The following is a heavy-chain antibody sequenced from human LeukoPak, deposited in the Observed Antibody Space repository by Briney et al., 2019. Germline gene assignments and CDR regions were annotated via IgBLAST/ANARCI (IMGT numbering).Heavy chain of an antibody. V-gene: IGHV3-23*01. CDR3: AREAAPSQNDYGDYRHYYYYGMDV. CDR1: GFTFSSHA. D-gene: IGHD4-17*01. Sequence: GGSLRLSCAASGFTFSSHAMSWVRQAPGKGLEWVSAIGGSGSSTQYADAVKGRFTISRDNSKNTLSLQMNNLRAEDTAVYYCAREAAPSQNDYGDYRHYYYYGMDVWGQGTTVTVSS. CDR2: IGGSGSST. J-gene: IGHJ6*02.